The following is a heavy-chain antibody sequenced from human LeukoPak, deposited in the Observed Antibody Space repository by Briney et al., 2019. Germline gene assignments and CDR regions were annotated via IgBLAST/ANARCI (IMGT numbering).Heavy chain of an antibody. CDR1: GFTFSSYS. CDR3: ARGFLEAAAGSPIWFDP. D-gene: IGHD6-13*01. CDR2: ISSSSSYI. J-gene: IGHJ5*02. Sequence: GGSLRLSCAASGFTFSSYSMNWVRQAPGKGLEWVSSISSSSSYIYYADSVKGRFTISRDNAKNSLYLQMNSLRAEDTAVYYCARGFLEAAAGSPIWFDPWGQGTLVTVSS. V-gene: IGHV3-21*01.